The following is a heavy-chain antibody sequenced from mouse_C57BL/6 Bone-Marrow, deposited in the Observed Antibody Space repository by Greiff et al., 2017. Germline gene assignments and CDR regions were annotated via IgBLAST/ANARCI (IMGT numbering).Heavy chain of an antibody. CDR2: ISSGGDYI. J-gene: IGHJ3*01. CDR1: GFTFSSSA. CDR3: TSDLVPMFAY. Sequence: EVKLQESGEGLVKPGGSLKLSCAASGFTFSSSAMSWVRQTPEKRLEWVAYISSGGDYIYYADTVKGRFTISRDNARNTLYLQMSSLKSEDTAMYYCTSDLVPMFAYWGQGTLVTVFA. V-gene: IGHV5-9-1*02.